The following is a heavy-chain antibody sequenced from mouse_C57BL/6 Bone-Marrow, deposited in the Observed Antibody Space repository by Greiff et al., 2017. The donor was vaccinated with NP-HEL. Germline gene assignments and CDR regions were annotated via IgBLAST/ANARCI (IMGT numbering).Heavy chain of an antibody. V-gene: IGHV1-82*01. CDR3: ARPGGYWYYFDY. D-gene: IGHD2-3*01. CDR1: GYAFSSSW. J-gene: IGHJ2*01. Sequence: QVQLQQSGPELVKPGASVKISCKASGYAFSSSWMNWVKQRPGKGLEWIGRIYPGDGDTNYNGKFKGKATLTADKSSSTAYMQLSSLTSKDSAVYFCARPGGYWYYFDYWGQGTTLTVSS. CDR2: IYPGDGDT.